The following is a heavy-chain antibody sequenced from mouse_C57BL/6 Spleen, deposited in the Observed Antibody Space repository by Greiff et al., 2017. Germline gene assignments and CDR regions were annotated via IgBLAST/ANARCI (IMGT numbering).Heavy chain of an antibody. CDR1: GYTFTSYW. CDR2: IYPGSGST. V-gene: IGHV1-55*01. J-gene: IGHJ2*01. D-gene: IGHD2-14*01. Sequence: QVQLQQPGAELVKPGASVKMSCKASGYTFTSYWITWVKQRPGQGLEWIGDIYPGSGSTNYNEKFKSKATLTGDTSSSKAYMQLSSLTSEDSAVYYCARRYAGNYVDYWGQGTTLTVSS. CDR3: ARRYAGNYVDY.